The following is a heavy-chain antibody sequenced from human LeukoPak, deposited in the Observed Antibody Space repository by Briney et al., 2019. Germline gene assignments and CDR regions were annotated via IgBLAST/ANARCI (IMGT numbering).Heavy chain of an antibody. Sequence: PXETLSLTCTVSGGSFSSYYWSWLRQSPGKGLEWIGYVYYSGSTNYNPALKSRVTISLDTSENQFSLKLSSVTAADTAVYYCAREANSPTARYWYFDLWGRGTQVTVSS. CDR3: AREANSPTARYWYFDL. CDR2: VYYSGST. CDR1: GGSFSSYY. V-gene: IGHV4-59*01. J-gene: IGHJ2*01. D-gene: IGHD2-21*01.